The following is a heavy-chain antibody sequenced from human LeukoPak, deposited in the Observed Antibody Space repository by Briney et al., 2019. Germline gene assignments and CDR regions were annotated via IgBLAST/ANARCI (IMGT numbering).Heavy chain of an antibody. Sequence: PSETLSLTCAVYGGSFSGYYWSWIRQPPGKGLEWIGEINHSGSTNYNPSLKSRVTISVGTSKNQFSLTLSSVTAADTAVYYCARGVGGYSGYNWFDPWGQGTLVTVSS. CDR2: INHSGST. CDR3: ARGVGGYSGYNWFDP. CDR1: GGSFSGYY. D-gene: IGHD5-12*01. J-gene: IGHJ5*02. V-gene: IGHV4-34*01.